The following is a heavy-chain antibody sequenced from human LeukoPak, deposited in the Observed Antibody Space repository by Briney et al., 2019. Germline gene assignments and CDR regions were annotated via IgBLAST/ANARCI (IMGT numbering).Heavy chain of an antibody. V-gene: IGHV1-24*01. D-gene: IGHD3-10*01. J-gene: IGHJ4*02. CDR1: GYTLTELS. CDR3: ATAPRRDCYGSGSYYRY. CDR2: FDPEDGET. Sequence: ASVKVSCKVSGYTLTELSMHWVRQAPGKGLEWMGGFDPEDGETIYAQKFQGRVTMTEDTSTDTAYMELSSLRSEDTAVYYCATAPRRDCYGSGSYYRYWGQGTLVTVSS.